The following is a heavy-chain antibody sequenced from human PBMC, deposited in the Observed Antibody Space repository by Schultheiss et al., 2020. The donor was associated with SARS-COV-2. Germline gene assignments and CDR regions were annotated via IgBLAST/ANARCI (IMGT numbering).Heavy chain of an antibody. Sequence: SETLSLTCADYGGSFSGYYWSWIRQPPGKGLEWIGEINHSGSTNYNPSLKSRVTISVDTSKNQFSLKLSSVTAADTAVYYCARDMADYYYGMDVWGQGTTVTVSS. J-gene: IGHJ6*02. CDR1: GGSFSGYY. CDR3: ARDMADYYYGMDV. CDR2: INHSGST. V-gene: IGHV4-34*01. D-gene: IGHD5-24*01.